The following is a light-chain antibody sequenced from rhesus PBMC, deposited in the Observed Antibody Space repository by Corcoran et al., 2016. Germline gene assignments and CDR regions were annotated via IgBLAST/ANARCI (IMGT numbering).Light chain of an antibody. CDR1: QGIRKY. V-gene: IGKV1-33*02. CDR3: KQHISYPWT. J-gene: IGKJ1*01. CDR2: DAA. Sequence: DIQMTQSPSSLSASVGDTVTITCQASQGIRKYLAWYQQKPGKAPKLLIYDAATLQSGVPSRFRGSGSETEFTLTISNLQPEDFATYHCKQHISYPWTFGQGTKVEIK.